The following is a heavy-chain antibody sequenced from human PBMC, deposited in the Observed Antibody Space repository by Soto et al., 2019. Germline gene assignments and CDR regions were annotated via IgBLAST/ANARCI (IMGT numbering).Heavy chain of an antibody. CDR2: ISGSGGST. CDR3: AKGLSSGPDY. D-gene: IGHD6-19*01. Sequence: GGSLRLSCAASGFTFYNYAMSWVRQAPGKGLEWVSAISGSGGSTYYTDSVKGRFTISRDNSKNTLYLQMNSLRGEDTALYYCAKGLSSGPDYWGQGTLVTVSS. J-gene: IGHJ4*02. CDR1: GFTFYNYA. V-gene: IGHV3-23*01.